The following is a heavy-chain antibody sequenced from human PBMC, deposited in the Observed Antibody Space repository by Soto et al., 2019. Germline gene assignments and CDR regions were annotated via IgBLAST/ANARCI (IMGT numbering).Heavy chain of an antibody. CDR2: ISSDSSTI. CDR3: ASVLTVRKVDY. V-gene: IGHV3-48*02. J-gene: IGHJ4*02. Sequence: EVHLVESGGNLKQPGGSLRLSCAAYGCTFSSDAMNWVRQAPGKGLEWISHISSDSSTIYYADSVKGRFTISRDNARDSLYLQMDSLRDEDTAVYYCASVLTVRKVDYWGQGTLVTFSS. D-gene: IGHD7-27*01. CDR1: GCTFSSDA.